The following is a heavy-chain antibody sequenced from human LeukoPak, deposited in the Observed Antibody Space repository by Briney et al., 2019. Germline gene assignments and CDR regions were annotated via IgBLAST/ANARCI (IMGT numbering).Heavy chain of an antibody. V-gene: IGHV3-21*01. D-gene: IGHD3-10*01. Sequence: GGSLRLSWAASGFTFSSYSMNWVRQAPGKGLEWVSSISSSSSYIYYADSVKGRFTISRDNAKNSLYLQMNSLRAEDTAVYYCARDNLRGRTVGYWGQGTLVTVSS. CDR3: ARDNLRGRTVGY. CDR2: ISSSSSYI. J-gene: IGHJ4*02. CDR1: GFTFSSYS.